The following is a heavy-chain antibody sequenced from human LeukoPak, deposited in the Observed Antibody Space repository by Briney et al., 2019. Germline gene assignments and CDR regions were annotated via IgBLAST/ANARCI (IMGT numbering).Heavy chain of an antibody. CDR2: IKQDGNEK. CDR3: ARDTLGEGEDANYAVYYFDY. J-gene: IGHJ4*02. V-gene: IGHV3-7*01. CDR1: GFRFNTYW. D-gene: IGHD4/OR15-4a*01. Sequence: GGSLRLSCAASGFRFNTYWMSWVRQAPGKGLGWVANIKQDGNEKYYADSVKGRFTISRDNGKNSLDLQMNSLRADDTAVYYCARDTLGEGEDANYAVYYFDYWGQGTVVTVSS.